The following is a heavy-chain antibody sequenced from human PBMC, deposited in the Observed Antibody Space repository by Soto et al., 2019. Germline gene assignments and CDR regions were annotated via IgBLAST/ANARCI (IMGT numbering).Heavy chain of an antibody. CDR3: AKEVLAAGQGWFDP. Sequence: QVQLLESGGGVVQPGRSLRLSCEASGFTFSTYGMHWVRQAPGKGLEWVAIISYDENTRYYADSLKGRFTISRDNSKKTLYLDISKVTPEDTAVYYCAKEVLAAGQGWFDPWGPGTLVTVSS. CDR1: GFTFSTYG. J-gene: IGHJ5*02. V-gene: IGHV3-30*18. D-gene: IGHD6-13*01. CDR2: ISYDENTR.